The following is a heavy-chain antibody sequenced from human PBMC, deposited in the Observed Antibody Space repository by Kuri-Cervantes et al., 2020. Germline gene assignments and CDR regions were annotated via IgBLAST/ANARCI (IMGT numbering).Heavy chain of an antibody. V-gene: IGHV3-23*01. CDR2: ISNSGGST. CDR1: GFTFSSYA. CDR3: ARVEVTTNYYYYMDV. D-gene: IGHD4-17*01. Sequence: GESLKISCAASGFTFSSYAMSWVRQAPGEGLEWVSSISNSGGSTYYADSVKGRFTISRDNSKNTLYLQMNSLRAEDTAVYYCARVEVTTNYYYYMDVWGKGTTVTVSS. J-gene: IGHJ6*03.